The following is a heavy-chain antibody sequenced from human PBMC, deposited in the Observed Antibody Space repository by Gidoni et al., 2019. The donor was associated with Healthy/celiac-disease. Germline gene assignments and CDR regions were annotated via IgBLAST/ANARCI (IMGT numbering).Heavy chain of an antibody. CDR1: GFTFSSYW. J-gene: IGHJ4*02. Sequence: EVQLGEYGGGVVQAGGARRLACEASGFTFSSYWMHWVRQAPGKGLVWVSRINSDGSSTSYADSVKGRFTISRDNAKNTLYLQMNSLRAEDTAVYYCARRSYHFDYWGQGTLVTVSS. V-gene: IGHV3-74*01. CDR2: INSDGSST. CDR3: ARRSYHFDY. D-gene: IGHD1-26*01.